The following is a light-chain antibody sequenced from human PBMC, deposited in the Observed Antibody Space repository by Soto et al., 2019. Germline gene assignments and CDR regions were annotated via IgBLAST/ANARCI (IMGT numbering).Light chain of an antibody. CDR2: ENN. J-gene: IGLJ2*01. CDR3: GTWDPRV. CDR1: SSNIGNNY. Sequence: QSVLTQPPSVSAAPGQKVTISCSGSSSNIGNNYVSWYQQLPGTAPKLLIYENNKRPSGIPDRFSGSKSGTSATLGITGLQTGDEADYYCGTWDPRVFGGGTKVTVL. V-gene: IGLV1-51*02.